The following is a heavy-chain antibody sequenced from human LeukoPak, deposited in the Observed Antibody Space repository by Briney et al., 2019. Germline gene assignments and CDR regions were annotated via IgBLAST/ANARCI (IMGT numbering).Heavy chain of an antibody. D-gene: IGHD6-6*01. J-gene: IGHJ4*02. CDR1: GFSVSSNY. CDR3: ANWIGSSSRDY. V-gene: IGHV3-53*01. CDR2: IYTGGST. Sequence: PGGSLRLSCAASGFSVSSNYMSWVRQAPGKGLEWVSIIYTGGSTSYADSVKGRFTISRDNSNNALYLQMDSLRAEDTAVYYCANWIGSSSRDYWGQGTLVTVSS.